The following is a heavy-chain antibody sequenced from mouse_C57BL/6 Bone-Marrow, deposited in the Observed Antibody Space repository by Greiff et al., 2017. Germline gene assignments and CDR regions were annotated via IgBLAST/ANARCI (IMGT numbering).Heavy chain of an antibody. CDR3: ARSGPLGRSFDY. Sequence: QVQLQQSGAELVKPGASVKMSCKASGYTFTSYWITWVKQRPGQGLEWIGDIYPTSGRTNYNEKFKSKAILTVDTSSNTAYMQLSSLTSEDCAVFDCARSGPLGRSFDYWGQGTTLTVSS. J-gene: IGHJ2*01. D-gene: IGHD4-1*01. CDR2: IYPTSGRT. V-gene: IGHV1-55*01. CDR1: GYTFTSYW.